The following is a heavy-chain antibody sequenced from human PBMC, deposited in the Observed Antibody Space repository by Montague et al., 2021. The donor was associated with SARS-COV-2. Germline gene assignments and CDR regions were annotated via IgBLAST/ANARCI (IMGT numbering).Heavy chain of an antibody. D-gene: IGHD3-10*01. J-gene: IGHJ4*02. Sequence: SETLSLTCTVSGGSISSSSYYWGWIRQPPGKGLEWIGSIYYSGSTYYNPSLKSRVTISVDTSKNQFSLKLSSVTAADTAVYYCARREDYYGPGSYANWGQGTLVTVSS. CDR3: ARREDYYGPGSYAN. CDR2: IYYSGST. CDR1: GGSISSSSYY. V-gene: IGHV4-39*01.